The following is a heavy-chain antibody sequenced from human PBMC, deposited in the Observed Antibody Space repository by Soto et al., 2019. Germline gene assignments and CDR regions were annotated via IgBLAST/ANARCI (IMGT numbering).Heavy chain of an antibody. Sequence: QVQLVQSGAEVKKPGASVKISCKASGYTFTSYYMHWVRQAPGQGLAWMGIINPRGGSTNYAQKLQGRVAMTRDPSTSTVYMELNSLRSEDTAVYYCARPPSPGCINAVCYPIDYCGQGTLVTVSS. D-gene: IGHD2-8*01. CDR1: GYTFTSYY. CDR3: ARPPSPGCINAVCYPIDY. V-gene: IGHV1-46*01. J-gene: IGHJ4*02. CDR2: INPRGGST.